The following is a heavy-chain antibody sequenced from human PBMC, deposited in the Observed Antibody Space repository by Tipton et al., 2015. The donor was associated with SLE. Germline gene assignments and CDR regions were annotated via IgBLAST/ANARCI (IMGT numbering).Heavy chain of an antibody. Sequence: TLSLTCAVSGGSISSGGYSWSWIRQPPGKGLEGIGYIYHSGSTYYNPSFKSRFTISVDTSKNQFSLKLSSVTAADTAVYYCARGGGVAARRRAYYYYYMDVWGKGTTVTVSS. CDR1: GGSISSGGYS. J-gene: IGHJ6*03. CDR2: IYHSGST. V-gene: IGHV4-30-2*01. CDR3: ARGGGVAARRRAYYYYYMDV. D-gene: IGHD6-6*01.